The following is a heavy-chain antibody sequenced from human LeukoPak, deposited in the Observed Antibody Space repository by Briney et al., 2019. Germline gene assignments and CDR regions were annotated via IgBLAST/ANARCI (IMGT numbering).Heavy chain of an antibody. V-gene: IGHV1-69*01. J-gene: IGHJ5*02. CDR1: GGTFSSYA. CDR3: AKDSRTYFKWLDP. D-gene: IGHD6-13*01. CDR2: IIPIFGTA. Sequence: GSSVKVSCKASGGTFSSYAISWVRQAPGQGLEWMGGIIPIFGTANYAQKFQGRVTITADESTSTAYMELSSLRPDDTAVYYCAKDSRTYFKWLDPWGQGTLVTVSS.